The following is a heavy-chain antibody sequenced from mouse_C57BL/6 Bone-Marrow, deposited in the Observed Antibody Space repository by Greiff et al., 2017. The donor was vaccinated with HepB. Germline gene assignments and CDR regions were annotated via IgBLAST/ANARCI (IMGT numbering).Heavy chain of an antibody. CDR2: INPNNGGT. J-gene: IGHJ2*01. V-gene: IGHV1-26*01. Sequence: EVQLQQSGPELVKPGASVKISCKASGYTFTDYYMNWVKQSHGKSLEWIGDINPNNGGTSYNQKFKGKATLTVDKSYSTAYMELRSLTSEDSAVYYCARDVAYYFDYWGQGTTLTVSS. CDR1: GYTFTDYY. D-gene: IGHD6-1*01. CDR3: ARDVAYYFDY.